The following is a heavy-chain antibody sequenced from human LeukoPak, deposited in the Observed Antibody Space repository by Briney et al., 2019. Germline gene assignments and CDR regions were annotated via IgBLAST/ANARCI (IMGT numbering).Heavy chain of an antibody. CDR3: ASASDYYDSSGYYLEI. CDR2: LVPENYQT. Sequence: ASVKVSCKVSGESITELGMHWVRQSPGKGLEWMGGLVPENYQTIYAQDFQGRATMTEDTSTDTAYMELSSLRSEDTAIYYCASASDYYDSSGYYLEIWGQGTLVTVSA. D-gene: IGHD3-22*01. CDR1: GESITELG. J-gene: IGHJ3*02. V-gene: IGHV1-24*01.